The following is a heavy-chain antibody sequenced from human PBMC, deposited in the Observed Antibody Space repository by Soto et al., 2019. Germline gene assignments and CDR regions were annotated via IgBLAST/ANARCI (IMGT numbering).Heavy chain of an antibody. J-gene: IGHJ3*02. V-gene: IGHV4-59*01. CDR2: IFYSGST. CDR3: ARVCFDILTGYHDAFDI. D-gene: IGHD3-9*01. Sequence: QVQLQESGPGLVKPSETLSLTCTVSGGSISSYYWNWIRQPPGKGLEWIGYIFYSGSTNNNPSLKSRVTISVDTSKNQFSLNLNSVTAADTAVYYCARVCFDILTGYHDAFDIWGQGTMVTVSA. CDR1: GGSISSYY.